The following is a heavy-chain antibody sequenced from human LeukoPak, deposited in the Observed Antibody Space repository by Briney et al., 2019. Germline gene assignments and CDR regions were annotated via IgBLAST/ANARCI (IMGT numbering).Heavy chain of an antibody. J-gene: IGHJ4*02. V-gene: IGHV3-74*01. CDR3: SRPDYGGDY. CDR2: INLNGRST. D-gene: IGHD4/OR15-4a*01. CDR1: GFTFSSYW. Sequence: GGSLRLSCAASGFTFSSYWMHWVRHAPGRGLVWVSRINLNGRSTTYADSVKGRFTISRDNAKNTLFLQMNSLRAEDTAVYYCSRPDYGGDYWGQGTLVTVSS.